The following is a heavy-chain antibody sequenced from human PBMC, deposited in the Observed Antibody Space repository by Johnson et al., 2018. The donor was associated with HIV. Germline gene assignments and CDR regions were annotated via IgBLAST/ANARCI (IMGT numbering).Heavy chain of an antibody. D-gene: IGHD1-26*01. Sequence: QMQLVESGGGLVQPGGSLRLSCAASGFTFSGYGMHWVRQAPGKGLEWVAVISYDGNNKYYADSVKGRFTLSRDNSKNTLYLQMNSLRAEDTAVYYCARGGSSGYMDDAFDIWGQGTMVTVSS. V-gene: IGHV3-30*03. J-gene: IGHJ3*02. CDR2: ISYDGNNK. CDR3: ARGGSSGYMDDAFDI. CDR1: GFTFSGYG.